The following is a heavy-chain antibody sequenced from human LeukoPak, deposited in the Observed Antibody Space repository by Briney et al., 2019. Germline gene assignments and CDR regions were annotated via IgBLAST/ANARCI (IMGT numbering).Heavy chain of an antibody. CDR2: MNPNSGNT. J-gene: IGHJ3*02. V-gene: IGHV1-8*03. CDR1: GYTFTSYD. Sequence: ASVKVSCKASGYTFTSYDINWVRQATGQGLEWMGWMNPNSGNTGYAQKFQGRVTITRNTSISTAYMELSSLRSEDTAVYYCARVGYCSGGSCYSRGAFDIWGQGTMVTVSS. CDR3: ARVGYCSGGSCYSRGAFDI. D-gene: IGHD2-15*01.